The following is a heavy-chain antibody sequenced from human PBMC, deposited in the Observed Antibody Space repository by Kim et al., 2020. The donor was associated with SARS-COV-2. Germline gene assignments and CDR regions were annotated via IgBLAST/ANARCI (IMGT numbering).Heavy chain of an antibody. CDR3: AGAPRVPYFDY. J-gene: IGHJ4*02. CDR2: IYHSGST. CDR1: GYSISSGYY. Sequence: SETLSLTCTVSGYSISSGYYWGWIRQPPGKGLEWIGSIYHSGSTYYNPSLKNRVTISVDTSKNQFSLQLSSVTAADTAVYYCAGAPRVPYFDYWGQGTLVTVSS. V-gene: IGHV4-38-2*02.